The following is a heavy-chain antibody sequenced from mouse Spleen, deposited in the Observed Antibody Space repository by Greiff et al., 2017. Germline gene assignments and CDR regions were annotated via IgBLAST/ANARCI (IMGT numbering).Heavy chain of an antibody. J-gene: IGHJ4*01. CDR2: IDPSDSYT. CDR3: AREVLRRYAMDY. Sequence: VQLQQPGAELVRPGTSVKLSCKASGYTFTSYWMHWVKQRPGQGLEWIGVIDPSDSYTNYNQKFKGKATLTLDTSSSTAYMQLSSLTSEDSAVYYCAREVLRRYAMDYWGQGTSVTVSS. D-gene: IGHD1-1*01. CDR1: GYTFTSYW. V-gene: IGHV1-59*01.